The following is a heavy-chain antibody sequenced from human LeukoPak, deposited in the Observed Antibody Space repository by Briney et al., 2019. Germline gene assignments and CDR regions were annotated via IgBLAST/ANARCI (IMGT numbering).Heavy chain of an antibody. CDR2: INHSGST. Sequence: ASETLSLTCAVYGGSFSGYYWSWIRQPPGKGLEWIGEINHSGSTNYNPSLKSRVTISVDTSKNQFSLKLSSVTAADTAVYYCARHRNTIDYWGQGTLVTVSS. D-gene: IGHD1/OR15-1a*01. CDR3: ARHRNTIDY. J-gene: IGHJ4*02. CDR1: GGSFSGYY. V-gene: IGHV4-34*01.